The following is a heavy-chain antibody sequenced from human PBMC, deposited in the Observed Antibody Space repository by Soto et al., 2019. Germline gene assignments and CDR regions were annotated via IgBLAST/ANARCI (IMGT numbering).Heavy chain of an antibody. CDR2: LSGSGGST. Sequence: EVQLLESGGGLVQPGGSLRLSCAASGFTFPNYVMNWVRQAPGKGLEWVSALSGSGGSTYYADSVKGRFTISIDNSKNTLYLHLNRLRAEDTAVYYCAKNPLRATSFDYWVQGTLVTVSS. V-gene: IGHV3-23*01. CDR1: GFTFPNYV. J-gene: IGHJ4*02. CDR3: AKNPLRATSFDY.